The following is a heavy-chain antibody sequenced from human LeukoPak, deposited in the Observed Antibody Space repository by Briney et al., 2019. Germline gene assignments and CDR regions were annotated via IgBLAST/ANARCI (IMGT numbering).Heavy chain of an antibody. CDR3: ARVNEVYYDSSGLTLGY. Sequence: ASVKVSCKASGYTFTSYAMNWVRQAPGQGLDWMGWINTNTGNPTYAQGFTGRFVFSLDTSVSTAYLQISSLKAEDTAVYYCARVNEVYYDSSGLTLGYWGQGTLVTVSS. D-gene: IGHD3-22*01. V-gene: IGHV7-4-1*02. J-gene: IGHJ4*02. CDR2: INTNTGNP. CDR1: GYTFTSYA.